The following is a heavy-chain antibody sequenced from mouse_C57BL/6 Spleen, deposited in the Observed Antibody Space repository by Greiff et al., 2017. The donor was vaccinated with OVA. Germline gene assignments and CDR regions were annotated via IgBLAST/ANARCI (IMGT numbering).Heavy chain of an antibody. Sequence: DVQLVESGADLVKPGGSLKISCAASGFSFSSYGMPWVRQTPDKRLEWVATISSGGSYTYYTDSVKGRFTISRDNAKNTIYLQMSSLTSEDTAMYYCARHPYYYDYSYYAMDYWGQGTSVTVSS. D-gene: IGHD2-4*01. J-gene: IGHJ4*01. CDR3: ARHPYYYDYSYYAMDY. CDR1: GFSFSSYG. V-gene: IGHV5-6*01. CDR2: ISSGGSYT.